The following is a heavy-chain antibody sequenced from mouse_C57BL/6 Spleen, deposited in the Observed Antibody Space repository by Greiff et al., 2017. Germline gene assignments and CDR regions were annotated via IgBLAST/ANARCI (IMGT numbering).Heavy chain of an antibody. D-gene: IGHD2-3*01. CDR3: ARESGWLLWYFDV. CDR2: ISDGGSYT. CDR1: GFTFSSYA. V-gene: IGHV5-4*01. J-gene: IGHJ1*03. Sequence: VQLKESGGGLVKPGGSLKLSCAASGFTFSSYAMSWVRQTPEKRLEWVATISDGGSYTYYPDNVKGRFTISRDNAKNNLYLQMSHLKSEDTAMYYCARESGWLLWYFDVWGTGTTVTVSS.